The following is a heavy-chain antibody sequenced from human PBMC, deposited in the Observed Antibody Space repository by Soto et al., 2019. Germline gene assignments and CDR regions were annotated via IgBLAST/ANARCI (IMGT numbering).Heavy chain of an antibody. J-gene: IGHJ4*02. D-gene: IGHD5-12*01. CDR1: GFTFTSSA. CDR2: IAVGSGDT. V-gene: IGHV1-58*01. Sequence: GASVKVSCKASGFTFTSSAVQWLRQARGQRLEWIGWIAVGSGDTRYAQKFQERVTIIWDVSTSTSYMELSSLRSDDTAVYYCARPGDSGYDSPPAFDYWGQGTLVTVSS. CDR3: ARPGDSGYDSPPAFDY.